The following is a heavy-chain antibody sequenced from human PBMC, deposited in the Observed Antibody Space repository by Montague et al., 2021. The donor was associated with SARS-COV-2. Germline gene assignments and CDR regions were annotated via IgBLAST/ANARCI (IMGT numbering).Heavy chain of an antibody. D-gene: IGHD2-21*01. V-gene: IGHV4-59*01. CDR2: IYNNGST. Sequence: SETLSLTCTVSGGSISGYYWSWIRQPPGKGLQWIGYIYNNGSTNCNTSLKSRVTLSIDTSKNQFSLKLTSVTAADTAVYYCARGGGDAADYYYYAIDVWGQGTTVTVSS. J-gene: IGHJ6*02. CDR3: ARGGGDAADYYYYAIDV. CDR1: GGSISGYY.